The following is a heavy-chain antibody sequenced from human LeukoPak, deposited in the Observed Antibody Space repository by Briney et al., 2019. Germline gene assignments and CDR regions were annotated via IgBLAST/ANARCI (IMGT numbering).Heavy chain of an antibody. CDR3: ARLTSSWYQDWYFDL. V-gene: IGHV4-61*02. D-gene: IGHD6-13*01. CDR1: GGSISSGSYY. CDR2: IYISGSS. Sequence: PSETLSLTCTVSGGSISSGSYYWSWIRQPAGKGLEWIGRIYISGSSNYNPSLKSRVTMSVDTSKNQFSLKLSSVTAADTAVYYCARLTSSWYQDWYFDLWGRGTLVTVSS. J-gene: IGHJ2*01.